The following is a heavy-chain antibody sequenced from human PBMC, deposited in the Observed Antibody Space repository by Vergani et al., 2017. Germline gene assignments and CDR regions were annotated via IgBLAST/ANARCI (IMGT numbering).Heavy chain of an antibody. V-gene: IGHV1-69*11. CDR2: IIPILGTA. J-gene: IGHJ3*02. CDR1: GGTFSSYA. D-gene: IGHD2-2*01. CDR3: AGVVVPAAKNAFDI. Sequence: QVQLVQSGAEVKKPGSSVKVSCKASGGTFSSYAISWVRQAPGQGLEWMGRIIPILGTANYAQKFQGRVTITADESTSTAYMELSSLRSEDTAVYYCAGVVVPAAKNAFDIWGQGTMVTVSS.